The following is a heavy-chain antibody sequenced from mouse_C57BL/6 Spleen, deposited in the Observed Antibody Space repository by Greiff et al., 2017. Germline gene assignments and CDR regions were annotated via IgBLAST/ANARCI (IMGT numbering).Heavy chain of an antibody. Sequence: EVQLQQSGPGLVKPSQSLSLTCSVTGYSITSGYYWNWIRQFPGNKLEWMGYISYDGSNNYNPSLKNRISITRDTSNNQLFLKLNSVTTEDTATYYCARGGYLQGFFDYWGQGTTLTVSS. CDR3: ARGGYLQGFFDY. J-gene: IGHJ2*01. CDR2: ISYDGSN. D-gene: IGHD2-1*01. V-gene: IGHV3-6*01. CDR1: GYSITSGYY.